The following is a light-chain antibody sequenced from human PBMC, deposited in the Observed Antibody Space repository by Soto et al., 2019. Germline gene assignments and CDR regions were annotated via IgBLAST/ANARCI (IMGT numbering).Light chain of an antibody. CDR2: EVS. CDR1: SSDVGSYNL. J-gene: IGLJ1*01. V-gene: IGLV2-14*02. CDR3: SSYTSSSTRV. Sequence: QSALTQPASVSGSPGQSITISCTGTSSDVGSYNLVSRYQQHPGKAPKLMIYEVSNRPSGVSNRFSGSKSGNTASLTISGLQAEDEADYYCSSYTSSSTRVFGTGTKVTVL.